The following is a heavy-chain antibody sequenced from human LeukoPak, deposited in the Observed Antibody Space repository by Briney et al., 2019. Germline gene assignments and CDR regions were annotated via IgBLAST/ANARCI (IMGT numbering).Heavy chain of an antibody. CDR2: INTDGSST. Sequence: GGSLRLSCAASGFTFSSYWMHWVRQAPGKGLVWVSRINTDGSSTTYADSVKGRFTISRDNVKNTLYLQMNSLSAEDTAVYYCARRYRSPYRIDFWGQGTLVTVSS. D-gene: IGHD6-6*01. J-gene: IGHJ4*02. V-gene: IGHV3-74*01. CDR1: GFTFSSYW. CDR3: ARRYRSPYRIDF.